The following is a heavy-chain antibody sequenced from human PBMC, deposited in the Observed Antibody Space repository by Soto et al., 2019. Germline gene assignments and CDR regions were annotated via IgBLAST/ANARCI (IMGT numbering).Heavy chain of an antibody. CDR2: ISYDGRSK. CDR3: ATERDSFDY. CDR1: GFTFSSYA. J-gene: IGHJ4*02. V-gene: IGHV3-30*01. Sequence: QVQLVESGGGVVQPGRSLRLSCAASGFTFSSYAMHWVRQAPGKGLEWAAFISYDGRSKFYADSVKGRFTISRDNSKNTVDLQMNSLSVEDTALYYCATERDSFDYWGQGTLVTVSS.